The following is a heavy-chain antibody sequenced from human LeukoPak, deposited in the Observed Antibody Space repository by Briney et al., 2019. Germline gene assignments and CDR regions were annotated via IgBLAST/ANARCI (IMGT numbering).Heavy chain of an antibody. Sequence: PGGSLRLSCAASGFTFSDFYMSWIRQAPGKGLEWVSYISSSGNTKYYADSVKGRFTISRDNSKNTLYLQMNSLRAEDTAVYYCAKYHDSSGYYLNWGQGTLVTVSS. D-gene: IGHD3-22*01. J-gene: IGHJ4*02. V-gene: IGHV3-11*01. CDR2: ISSSGNTK. CDR1: GFTFSDFY. CDR3: AKYHDSSGYYLN.